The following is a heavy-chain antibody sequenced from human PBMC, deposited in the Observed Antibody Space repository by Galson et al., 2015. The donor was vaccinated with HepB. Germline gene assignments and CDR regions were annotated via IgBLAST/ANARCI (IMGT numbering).Heavy chain of an antibody. CDR3: AREGKVETGPISPFDY. CDR1: ESTFRTET. D-gene: IGHD5-18*01. V-gene: IGHV1-69*13. J-gene: IGHJ4*02. Sequence: SVKVSCKASESTFRTETISWVRQAPGQGPEWMGGIIPLFGTAKYAQKFQGRVTITADESTSTAYMELSSLRSEDTAVYYCAREGKVETGPISPFDYWGQGTLVIVSS. CDR2: IIPLFGTA.